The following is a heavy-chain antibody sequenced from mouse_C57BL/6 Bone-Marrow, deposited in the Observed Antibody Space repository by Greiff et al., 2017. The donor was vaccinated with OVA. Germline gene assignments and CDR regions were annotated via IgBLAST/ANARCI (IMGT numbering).Heavy chain of an antibody. Sequence: EVQRVESGGGLVKPGGSLKLSCAASGFTFSDYGMHWVRQAPEKGLEWVAYISSGSSTIYYADTVKGRFTISRDNAKNTLFLQMTSLRSEDTAMYYCARQLLLRYKGYFDVWGTGTTVTVSS. CDR3: ARQLLLRYKGYFDV. V-gene: IGHV5-17*01. D-gene: IGHD1-1*01. CDR1: GFTFSDYG. J-gene: IGHJ1*03. CDR2: ISSGSSTI.